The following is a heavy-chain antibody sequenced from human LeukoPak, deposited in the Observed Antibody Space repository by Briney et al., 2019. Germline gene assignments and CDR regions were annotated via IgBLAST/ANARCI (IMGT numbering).Heavy chain of an antibody. D-gene: IGHD4-17*01. CDR3: ARGAADYGLDYFDY. J-gene: IGHJ4*02. CDR2: INAGNGNT. Sequence: ASVKVSCKASGYTFISYAMHWVRQAPGQRLEWMGWINAGNGNTKYSQKFQGRVTITRDTSASTAYMELSSLRSEDTAVYYCARGAADYGLDYFDYWGQETLVTVSS. CDR1: GYTFISYA. V-gene: IGHV1-3*01.